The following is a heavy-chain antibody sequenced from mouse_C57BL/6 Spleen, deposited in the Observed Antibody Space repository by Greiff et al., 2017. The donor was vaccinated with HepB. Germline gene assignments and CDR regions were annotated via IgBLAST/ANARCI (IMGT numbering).Heavy chain of an antibody. V-gene: IGHV1-15*01. CDR2: IDPETGGT. J-gene: IGHJ2*01. CDR1: GYTFTDYE. D-gene: IGHD1-1*01. CDR3: TREFITTVVAGVFDY. Sequence: QVQLQQSGAELVRPGASVTLSCKASGYTFTDYEMHWVKQTPVHGMEWIGAIDPETGGTAYNQKFKGKAILTADKSSSTAYMELRSLTSEDSAVYYCTREFITTVVAGVFDYWGQGTTLTVSS.